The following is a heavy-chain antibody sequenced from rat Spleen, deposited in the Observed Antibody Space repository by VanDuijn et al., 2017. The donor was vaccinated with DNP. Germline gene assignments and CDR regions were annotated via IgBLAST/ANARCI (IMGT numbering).Heavy chain of an antibody. CDR1: GFTFSDYY. CDR3: TKGTSSYYWYFNF. V-gene: IGHV5-20*01. Sequence: EVQLVESGGGLVQPGRSLKLSCAASGFTFSDYYMAWVRQAPSKGLEWVAYISNDGRSAYNGDSVKGRFTISRDNAENTVYLQMNSLRSEDTATYYCTKGTSSYYWYFNFWGPGTMVTVSS. CDR2: ISNDGRSA. J-gene: IGHJ1*01. D-gene: IGHD1-2*01.